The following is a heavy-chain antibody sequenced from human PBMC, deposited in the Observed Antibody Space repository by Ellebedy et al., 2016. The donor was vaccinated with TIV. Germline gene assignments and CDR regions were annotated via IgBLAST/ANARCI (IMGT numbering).Heavy chain of an antibody. CDR3: AKDRTPGDGYWVFDN. D-gene: IGHD5-18*01. V-gene: IGHV3-23*01. CDR1: GFTFSSHW. J-gene: IGHJ4*02. CDR2: IVGSGA. Sequence: GESLKISCAASGFTFSSHWMSWVRQTPGKGLEWVSGIVGSGAQKYADSVKGRFTISRDNSKRTVDLQMNSLRAEDTAVYFCAKDRTPGDGYWVFDNWGQGTLVSVSS.